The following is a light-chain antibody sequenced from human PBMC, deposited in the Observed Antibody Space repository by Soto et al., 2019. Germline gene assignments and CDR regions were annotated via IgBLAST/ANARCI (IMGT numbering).Light chain of an antibody. CDR3: HQSYSTPMLN. CDR1: QSISSY. Sequence: DIQMTQSPSSLSASVGDRVTITCRASQSISSYLNWYQQKQGKAPKLLIYAASSLQSGVPSRFNGSRSGTDFTLTISSLQPEDVATYYCHQSYSTPMLNFGGGTKVEIK. CDR2: AAS. J-gene: IGKJ4*01. V-gene: IGKV1-39*01.